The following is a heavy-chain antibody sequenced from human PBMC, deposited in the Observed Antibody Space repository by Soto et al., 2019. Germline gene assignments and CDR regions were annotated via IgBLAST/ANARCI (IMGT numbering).Heavy chain of an antibody. CDR2: ISGSGGGT. CDR1: GFTFSSYA. V-gene: IGHV3-23*01. CDR3: AKGLDLIYEFWSGSIDY. Sequence: GGSLGLSCAASGFTFSSYAMSWVRQAPGKGLEWVSGISGSGGGTYYADSVKGRFTISRHNSKNTLYLQMNSLRAEDTAVYYCAKGLDLIYEFWSGSIDYWGQGTLVTVSA. D-gene: IGHD3-3*01. J-gene: IGHJ4*02.